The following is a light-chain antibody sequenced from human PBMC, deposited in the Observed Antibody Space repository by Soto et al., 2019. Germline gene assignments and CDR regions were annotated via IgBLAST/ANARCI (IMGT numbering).Light chain of an antibody. CDR1: TSNSGSNY. V-gene: IGLV1-47*01. CDR2: XXX. J-gene: IGLJ2*01. Sequence: QSVLTQPPSASGTPGQGVTISCSGSTSNSGSNYVYWYQQLAGTAPKLRIYXXXXXXXXXXXXXXXSKSGTSASLAISGLQSEDEADYYCAAWDDSLIGVVFGGGTKVTVL. CDR3: AAWDDSLIGVV.